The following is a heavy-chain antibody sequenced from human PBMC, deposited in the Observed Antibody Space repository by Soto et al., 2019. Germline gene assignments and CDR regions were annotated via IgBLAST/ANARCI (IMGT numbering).Heavy chain of an antibody. Sequence: QVQLVESGGGVVQPGRSLRLSCAASGFTFSSYAMHWVRQAPGKGLEWMAVISYDGSNKYYADSVKGRFTISRDNSKNTLYLQMNSLRAEDTAVYYCARALVTLSYFDYWGQGTLVTVSS. D-gene: IGHD2-21*02. V-gene: IGHV3-30-3*01. CDR3: ARALVTLSYFDY. CDR2: ISYDGSNK. J-gene: IGHJ4*02. CDR1: GFTFSSYA.